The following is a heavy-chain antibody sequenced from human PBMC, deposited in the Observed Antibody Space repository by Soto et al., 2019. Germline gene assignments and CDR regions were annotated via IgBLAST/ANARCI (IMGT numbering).Heavy chain of an antibody. D-gene: IGHD2-15*01. J-gene: IGHJ6*02. CDR1: GGSFSGYY. CDR3: ARTSGYCSGGSCPNYYYYYGMDV. V-gene: IGHV4-34*01. CDR2: INHSGST. Sequence: KPSETLSLTCAVYGGSFSGYYWSWIRQPPGKGLEWIGEINHSGSTNYNPSLKSRVTISVDTSKNQFSLKLSSVTAADTAVYYCARTSGYCSGGSCPNYYYYYGMDVWGQGTTVTVSS.